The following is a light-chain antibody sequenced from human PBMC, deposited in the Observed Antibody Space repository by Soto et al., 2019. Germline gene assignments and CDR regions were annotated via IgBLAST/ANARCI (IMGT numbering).Light chain of an antibody. CDR2: AAS. CDR3: QQSYSTPFT. V-gene: IGKV1-39*01. Sequence: DIQMTQSPSSLSASVGDRVTITCRESQSISSYLNWYQQKPGKAPKLLIYAASSLQIGVPSRFSGSGSGTDFTLTISSLQPEDFATYYCQQSYSTPFTFGPGTKVDIK. CDR1: QSISSY. J-gene: IGKJ3*01.